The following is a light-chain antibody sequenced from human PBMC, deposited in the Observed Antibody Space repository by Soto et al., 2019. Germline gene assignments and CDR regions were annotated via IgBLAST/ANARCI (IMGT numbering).Light chain of an antibody. CDR1: QSVSSN. Sequence: EIEMTQSPAPLSVSPGERATLSCRASQSVSSNLAWYQQKPGQAPRLLIYGASTRATGIPARFSGSGSGTEFTLTISSLQPEDFAVYYCQQYGSSPITFGQGTRLEIK. CDR2: GAS. CDR3: QQYGSSPIT. J-gene: IGKJ5*01. V-gene: IGKV3-15*01.